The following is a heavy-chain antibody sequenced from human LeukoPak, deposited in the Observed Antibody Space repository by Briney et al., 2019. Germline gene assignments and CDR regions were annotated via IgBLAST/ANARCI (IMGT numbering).Heavy chain of an antibody. CDR3: ARWYSSSPKWCDP. V-gene: IGHV4-59*01. J-gene: IGHJ5*02. D-gene: IGHD6-13*01. CDR1: GGSIRSFY. Sequence: PSETLSLTCTVSGGSIRSFYWSWIRQPPGKGLEWIGYIYFSGSTSYNPSLKSGGTILVDRSKNQFSLSLRSVTAADTAMYYCARWYSSSPKWCDPWRQGTLVSVSS. CDR2: IYFSGST.